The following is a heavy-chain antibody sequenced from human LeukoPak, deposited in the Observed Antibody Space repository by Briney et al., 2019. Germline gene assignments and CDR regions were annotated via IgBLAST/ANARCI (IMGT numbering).Heavy chain of an antibody. V-gene: IGHV3-23*01. CDR1: GFTFSGYA. CDR3: AKDLYGDYEGDY. CDR2: ITGSGDNT. D-gene: IGHD4-17*01. J-gene: IGHJ4*02. Sequence: PGGSLRLSCAVSGFTFSGYAMSWVRQAPGKGLEWVSTITGSGDNTYYADSVKGRFTISRDNSKNTLNLQMNSLRAEDTAVYYCAKDLYGDYEGDYWGQGTLVTVSS.